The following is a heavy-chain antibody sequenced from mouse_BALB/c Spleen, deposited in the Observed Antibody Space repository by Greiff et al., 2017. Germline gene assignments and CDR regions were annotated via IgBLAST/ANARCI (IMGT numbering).Heavy chain of an antibody. J-gene: IGHJ3*01. CDR2: IDPANGNT. CDR3: AREWVLLRLAWFAY. CDR1: GFNIKDTY. D-gene: IGHD1-2*01. Sequence: EVQLQESGAELVKPGASVKLSCTASGFNIKDTYMHWVKQRPEQGLEWIGRIDPANGNTKYDPKFQGKATITADTSSNTAYLQLSSLTSEDTAVYYCAREWVLLRLAWFAYWGQGTLVTVSA. V-gene: IGHV14-3*02.